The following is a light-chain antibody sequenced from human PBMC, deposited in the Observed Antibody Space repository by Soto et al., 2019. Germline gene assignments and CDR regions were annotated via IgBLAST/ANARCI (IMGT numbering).Light chain of an antibody. CDR2: DVN. V-gene: IGLV2-14*04. CDR3: TSFTSTSTYV. J-gene: IGLJ1*01. Sequence: DVGRYNYVSWYQQHPGKAPKLMIYDVNNRPSGVSNRFSGSKSGNTASLTISALQSEDEADYYCTSFTSTSTYVFATGTKVTVL. CDR1: DVGRYNY.